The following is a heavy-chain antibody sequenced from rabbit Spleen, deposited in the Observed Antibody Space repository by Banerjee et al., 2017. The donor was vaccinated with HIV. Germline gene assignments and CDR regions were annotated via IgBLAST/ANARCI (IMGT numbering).Heavy chain of an antibody. D-gene: IGHD4-1*01. CDR3: ARDMGVAAGYYFNL. J-gene: IGHJ4*01. CDR1: GFTISNNYW. CDR2: ISARSGST. Sequence: QQQLVESRGGLVTPGGSLKLSCKASGFTISNNYWMNWVRQAPGKGLEWIACISARSGSTYYASWAKGRFTVSKISSTTVTLQMTGLTAADTATYFCARDMGVAAGYYFNLWGQGTLVTVS. V-gene: IGHV1S45*01.